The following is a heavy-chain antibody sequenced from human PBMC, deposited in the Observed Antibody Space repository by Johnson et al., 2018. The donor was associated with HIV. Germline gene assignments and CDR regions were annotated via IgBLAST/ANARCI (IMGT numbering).Heavy chain of an antibody. CDR1: GFTFGDYA. CDR3: ARAPGGWVGAFDI. J-gene: IGHJ3*02. V-gene: IGHV3-9*01. CDR2: ITWNSGKI. Sequence: VQLVESGGGVVQPRRSLRLSCAASGFTFGDYAMHWVRQAPGKGLEWVSGITWNSGKIDYAASVKGRFTISRDNAKNSLYLQMNSLRPEDTALYYCARAPGGWVGAFDIWGQGTMVTVSS. D-gene: IGHD6-19*01.